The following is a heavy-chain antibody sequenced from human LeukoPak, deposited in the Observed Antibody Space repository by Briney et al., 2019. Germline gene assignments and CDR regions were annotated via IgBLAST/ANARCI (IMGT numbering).Heavy chain of an antibody. Sequence: XGSLRLSCAASGFTFSSYWMHWVRQSPGKGLVWVSRINNDESSTSYADSVKGRFTISRDNAKNTLYLQMNSLRAEDTAVYYCARVQGHPPNGLDVWGQGTMVTVSS. D-gene: IGHD2-8*01. V-gene: IGHV3-74*01. J-gene: IGHJ3*01. CDR3: ARVQGHPPNGLDV. CDR1: GFTFSSYW. CDR2: INNDESST.